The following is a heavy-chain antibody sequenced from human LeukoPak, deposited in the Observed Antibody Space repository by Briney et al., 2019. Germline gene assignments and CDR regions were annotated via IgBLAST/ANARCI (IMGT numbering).Heavy chain of an antibody. Sequence: PGGSLRLSCAVSGFTFRSYSMHWVRQAPGEGLEWVAAISYDGSDRLYADSVKGRFTISRDNSKNTLYLHVNSLRPEDTALYYCASDVNYYDGSGPPFHYWGQGTLVTVSS. J-gene: IGHJ4*02. CDR1: GFTFRSYS. CDR3: ASDVNYYDGSGPPFHY. D-gene: IGHD3-22*01. V-gene: IGHV3-30-3*01. CDR2: ISYDGSDR.